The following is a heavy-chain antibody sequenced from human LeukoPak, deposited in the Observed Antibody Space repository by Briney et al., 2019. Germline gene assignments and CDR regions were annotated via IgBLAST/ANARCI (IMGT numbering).Heavy chain of an antibody. CDR2: VYYTGST. D-gene: IGHD2-2*01. J-gene: IGHJ3*02. CDR3: ARARYANAWYAFDI. Sequence: SETLSLTCPVSGGSISNYYYWTWIRQPPGKGLEWIGYVYYTGSTNFNPSLKSRVTMSLDTSRNQFSLKLTSLTAADTAVYYCARARYANAWYAFDIWGHGTMVTVSS. CDR1: GGSISNYY. V-gene: IGHV4-59*01.